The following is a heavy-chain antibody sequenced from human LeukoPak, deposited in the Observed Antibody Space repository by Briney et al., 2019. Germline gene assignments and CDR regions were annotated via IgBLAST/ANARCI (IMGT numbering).Heavy chain of an antibody. D-gene: IGHD5-12*01. V-gene: IGHV3-7*01. CDR1: EFNFRNHW. Sequence: AGGSLRLSCVVSEFNFRNHWMSWVRQAPGKGLEWVANIKTDGSEKYYVDSVKGRFTISRDNAKNSLFLDMNSLRAEDTAFYYCAILRGYDFPYTCGEFDFWGQGSLVTVSS. J-gene: IGHJ5*01. CDR3: AILRGYDFPYTCGEFDF. CDR2: IKTDGSEK.